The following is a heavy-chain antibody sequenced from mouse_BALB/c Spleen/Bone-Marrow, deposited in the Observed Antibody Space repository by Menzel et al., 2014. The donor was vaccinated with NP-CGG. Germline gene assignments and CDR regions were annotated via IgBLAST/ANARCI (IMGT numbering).Heavy chain of an antibody. J-gene: IGHJ3*01. D-gene: IGHD1-2*01. CDR1: GFDFSRYW. CDR2: INPDSGTI. CDR3: GRQGYYGYFAY. V-gene: IGHV4-1*02. Sequence: EVKLQESGGGLVQPGGSLKLSCAASGFDFSRYWMSWVRQAPGKGLEWIGEINPDSGTINYTPSLKDKSIISRDNAKNTLYLQMSKVRSEDTALYYCGRQGYYGYFAYWGQGTLVTVSA.